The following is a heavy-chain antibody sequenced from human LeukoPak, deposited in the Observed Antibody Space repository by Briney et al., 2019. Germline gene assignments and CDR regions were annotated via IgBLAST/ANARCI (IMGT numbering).Heavy chain of an antibody. CDR1: GFTFSSYE. V-gene: IGHV3-48*03. D-gene: IGHD4-17*01. J-gene: IGHJ6*02. Sequence: GGSLRLSCAASGFTFSSYEMNWVRQAPGKGLEWVSYISSSGSTIYYADSVKGRFTISRDNAKNSLYLQMNSLRAEGTAVYYCARDATVTTPIDYYYYGMDVWGQGTTVTVSS. CDR3: ARDATVTTPIDYYYYGMDV. CDR2: ISSSGSTI.